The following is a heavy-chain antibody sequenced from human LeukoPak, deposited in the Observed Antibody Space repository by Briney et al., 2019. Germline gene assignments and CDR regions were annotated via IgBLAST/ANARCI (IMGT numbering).Heavy chain of an antibody. D-gene: IGHD6-13*01. CDR2: INHSGST. V-gene: IGHV4-34*01. CDR3: ARSNLAAGTAFDI. Sequence: PSETLSLTCAVYGGSFSGYYWSWIRQPPGKGLEWIGEINHSGSTNYNPSLKSRVTISVDTSKSQFSLKLSSVTAADTAVYYCARSNLAAGTAFDIWSQGTMVTVSS. J-gene: IGHJ3*02. CDR1: GGSFSGYY.